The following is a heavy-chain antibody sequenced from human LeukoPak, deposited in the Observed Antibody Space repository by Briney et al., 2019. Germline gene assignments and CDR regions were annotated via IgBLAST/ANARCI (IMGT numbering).Heavy chain of an antibody. CDR3: ARVVTGVVVAATSWFDP. J-gene: IGHJ5*02. D-gene: IGHD2-15*01. CDR1: GFTFSSYA. CDR2: ISSSSSYI. Sequence: GGSLRLSCAASGFTFSSYAMSWVRQAPGKGLEWVSSISSSSSYIYYTDSVKGRFTISRDNAKNSLYLQMNSLRAEDTAVYYCARVVTGVVVAATSWFDPWGQGTLVTASS. V-gene: IGHV3-21*01.